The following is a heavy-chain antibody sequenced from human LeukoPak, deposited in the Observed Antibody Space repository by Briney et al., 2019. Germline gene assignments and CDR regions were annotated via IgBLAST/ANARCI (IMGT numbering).Heavy chain of an antibody. CDR1: GYSFANYG. D-gene: IGHD2-15*01. J-gene: IGHJ4*02. CDR3: ARDLVRPSCATDRCYTLAF. CDR2: ISPYNGDG. V-gene: IGHV1-18*01. Sequence: ASVKVSCKTFGYSFANYGISWVRQAPGQGLEWMAWISPYNGDGIAAQRFQGRLSMTTDPSTGTAYMELRSLRSDDTAVYYCARDLVRPSCATDRCYTLAFWGQGTQITVSS.